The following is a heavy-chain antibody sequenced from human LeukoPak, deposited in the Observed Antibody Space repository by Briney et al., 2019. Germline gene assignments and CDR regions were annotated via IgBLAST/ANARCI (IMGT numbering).Heavy chain of an antibody. D-gene: IGHD6-25*01. CDR3: ARGSRLHFDY. CDR2: IYRSGTT. V-gene: IGHV4-30-2*01. CDR1: GGSISSGTYS. J-gene: IGHJ4*02. Sequence: SETLSLTCAVSGGSISSGTYSWNWIRQPPGKGLEGIGYIYRSGTTYYNPSLKSRVTISLDRSNTQFSLKLSSVTAAATAVYYGARGSRLHFDYWGQGTLVTVSS.